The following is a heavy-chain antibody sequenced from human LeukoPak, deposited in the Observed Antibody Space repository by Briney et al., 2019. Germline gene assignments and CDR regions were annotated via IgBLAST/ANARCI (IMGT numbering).Heavy chain of an antibody. J-gene: IGHJ4*02. Sequence: ASVKVSCKASGYTFTSYGISWVRQAPGQGLEWMGWISAYNGNTNYAQKFQGRVTITADKSTSTAYMELSSLRSEDTAVYYCARSGYSGYEFDYWGQGTLVTVSS. CDR2: ISAYNGNT. CDR1: GYTFTSYG. CDR3: ARSGYSGYEFDY. V-gene: IGHV1-18*01. D-gene: IGHD5-12*01.